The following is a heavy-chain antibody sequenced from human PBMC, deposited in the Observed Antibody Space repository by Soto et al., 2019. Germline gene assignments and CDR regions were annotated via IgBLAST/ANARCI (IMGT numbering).Heavy chain of an antibody. Sequence: QVQLQASGPGLVKPSETLSLTCTVSGGSVSSGSYYWSWIRQPPGTGLEWIGYIYYSGSTNYNPSLKSRVTISVDTSKNQFSLKLSSVTAADTAVYYCARTMVGARAGYFDYWGRGTLVTVSS. CDR1: GGSVSSGSYY. CDR3: ARTMVGARAGYFDY. CDR2: IYYSGST. J-gene: IGHJ4*02. D-gene: IGHD1-26*01. V-gene: IGHV4-61*01.